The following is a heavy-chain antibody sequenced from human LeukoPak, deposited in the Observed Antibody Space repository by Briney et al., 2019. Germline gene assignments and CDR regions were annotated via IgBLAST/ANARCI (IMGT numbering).Heavy chain of an antibody. V-gene: IGHV1-69*05. CDR3: ARGQDDYGDYVDAFDI. J-gene: IGHJ3*02. D-gene: IGHD4-17*01. Sequence: SVKVSCKASGGTFSSYAISWVQQAPGQGLEWMGGIIPIFGTANYAQKFQGRVTITTDESTSTAYMELSSLRSEDTAVYYCARGQDDYGDYVDAFDIWGQGTMVTVSS. CDR1: GGTFSSYA. CDR2: IIPIFGTA.